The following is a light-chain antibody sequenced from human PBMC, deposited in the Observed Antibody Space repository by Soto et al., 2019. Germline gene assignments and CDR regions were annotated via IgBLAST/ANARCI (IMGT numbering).Light chain of an antibody. CDR1: SSDVGGYNY. CDR2: DVS. V-gene: IGLV2-11*01. Sequence: QSVLTQPRSVSGSPGQSVTISCTGTSSDVGGYNYVSWYQQHPGKAPKLMIYDVSKRPSGVPDRFSGSKSGNTASLTISGLQAEDEADYYCCSYAGSNNYYLFGTGTKVTVL. CDR3: CSYAGSNNYYL. J-gene: IGLJ1*01.